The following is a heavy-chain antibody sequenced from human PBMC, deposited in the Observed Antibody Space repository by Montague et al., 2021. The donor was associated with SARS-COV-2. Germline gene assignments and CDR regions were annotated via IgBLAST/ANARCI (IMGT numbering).Heavy chain of an antibody. J-gene: IGHJ3*02. V-gene: IGHV3-21*01. CDR3: VRGAVADDAFEI. CDR1: GFTFNRYT. D-gene: IGHD6-19*01. Sequence: SLRLSCAAAGFTFNRYTVNWVRQAPGKGLEWVSSISSSGTNTYYGDSAKGRFSNSRDNAESSVYLQMNSLRADDTAVYYCVRGAVADDAFEIWGQGTMVIVSS. CDR2: ISSSGTNT.